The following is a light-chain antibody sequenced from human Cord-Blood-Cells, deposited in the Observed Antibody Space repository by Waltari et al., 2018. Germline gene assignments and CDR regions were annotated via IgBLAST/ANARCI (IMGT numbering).Light chain of an antibody. CDR3: AAWDDSLNGNWV. J-gene: IGLJ3*02. CDR1: SSTLGSNT. V-gene: IGLV1-44*01. CDR2: SNN. Sequence: QSVLTQPPSASGTPGQRVTISCSGSSSTLGSNTGNWYQQLPGTAPKLLIYSNNQRPSGVPYRFSGSKSGTSASLAISGLQSEDEADYYCAAWDDSLNGNWVFGGGTKLTVL.